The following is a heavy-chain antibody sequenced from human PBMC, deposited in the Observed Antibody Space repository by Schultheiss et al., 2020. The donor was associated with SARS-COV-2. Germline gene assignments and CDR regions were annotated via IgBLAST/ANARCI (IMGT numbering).Heavy chain of an antibody. V-gene: IGHV3-30*18. J-gene: IGHJ4*02. D-gene: IGHD3-3*01. CDR2: ISYDGSNK. CDR3: VKDRGLDFWSGRFDY. CDR1: GFTFSSHG. Sequence: GGSLRLSCAASGFTFSSHGVHWVRQAPGKGLEWVAVISYDGSNKYYADSVKGRFTISRDNSKNTLYLQMSSLRAEDTAVYYCVKDRGLDFWSGRFDYWGQGTLVTVSS.